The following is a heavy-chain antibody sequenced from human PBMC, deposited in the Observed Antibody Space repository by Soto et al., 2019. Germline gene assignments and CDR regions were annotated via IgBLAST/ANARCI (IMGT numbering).Heavy chain of an antibody. CDR2: MNPNSGNT. V-gene: IGHV1-8*01. J-gene: IGHJ6*03. D-gene: IGHD6-13*01. Sequence: QVQLVQSGAEVKKPGASVKVSCKASGYTFTSYDINWVRQATGQGLEWMGWMNPNSGNTGYAQKFQGRVTMTRNTSISTAYMGLSSLRSEDTAVYYCASGGAYSSSWYFNYYYYYMDVWGKGTTVTVSS. CDR3: ASGGAYSSSWYFNYYYYYMDV. CDR1: GYTFTSYD.